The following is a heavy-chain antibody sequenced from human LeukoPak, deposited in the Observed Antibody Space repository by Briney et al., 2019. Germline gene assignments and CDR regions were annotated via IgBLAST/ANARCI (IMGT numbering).Heavy chain of an antibody. J-gene: IGHJ5*02. CDR2: GSGSGGAT. CDR3: AKDLRAGYYHDSYYDRSS. V-gene: IGHV3-23*01. Sequence: EWSLRLSIASAALSFNKYAIRGIRLEPGIGLQLLSYGSGSGGATYYADSVKGRFTISRDNSKNTVYLQMGSLRAEDTAVYYCAKDLRAGYYHDSYYDRSSWGQGTLVTVSS. D-gene: IGHD3-22*01. CDR1: ALSFNKYA.